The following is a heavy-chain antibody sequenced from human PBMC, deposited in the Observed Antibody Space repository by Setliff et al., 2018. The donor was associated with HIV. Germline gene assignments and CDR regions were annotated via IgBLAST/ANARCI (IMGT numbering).Heavy chain of an antibody. Sequence: ASVMVSCKASRSTFNSHTINWVRQAPGQGLDWMGRIIPILGVANYAQRFQGKVTITADKSTSTAFMELTSLRLDDTAMYYCVRGVQSPPHYSYYYMDVWGEGTMVTVSS. CDR3: VRGVQSPPHYSYYYMDV. D-gene: IGHD3-3*01. CDR1: RSTFNSHT. J-gene: IGHJ6*03. CDR2: IIPILGVA. V-gene: IGHV1-69*02.